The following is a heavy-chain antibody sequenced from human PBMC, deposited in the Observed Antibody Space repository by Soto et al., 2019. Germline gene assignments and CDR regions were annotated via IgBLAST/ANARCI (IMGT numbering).Heavy chain of an antibody. V-gene: IGHV4-31*03. Sequence: SETLSLTCTVSGGSISSGGYYWSWIRQHPGKGLEWIGYIYYSGSTYYNPSLKSRVTISVDTSKNQFSLKLSSVTAADTAVYYCAREGELTYCSGGSCYGVDIWGQGTMVTVSS. CDR1: GGSISSGGYY. CDR3: AREGELTYCSGGSCYGVDI. CDR2: IYYSGST. J-gene: IGHJ3*02. D-gene: IGHD2-15*01.